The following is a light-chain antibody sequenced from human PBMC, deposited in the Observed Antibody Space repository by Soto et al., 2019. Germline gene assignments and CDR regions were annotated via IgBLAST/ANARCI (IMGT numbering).Light chain of an antibody. V-gene: IGLV1-51*02. Sequence: QSVLTQPPSVSAAPGQTVTISCSGSSSNIGNNYVSWFQQLPGTAPKLLIYENDKRPSGIPDRFSGSKPGTSATLGITGLQTGDEADYYCGTWDNSLSTGPAVFGGGTQLTVL. J-gene: IGLJ7*01. CDR2: END. CDR3: GTWDNSLSTGPAV. CDR1: SSNIGNNY.